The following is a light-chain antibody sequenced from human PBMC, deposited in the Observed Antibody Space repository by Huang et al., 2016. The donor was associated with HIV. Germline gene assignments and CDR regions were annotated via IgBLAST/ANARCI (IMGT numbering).Light chain of an antibody. J-gene: IGKJ2*01. CDR3: QQYNDWPRT. Sequence: EMVLTQSPDTLSVSPGERATLSCRASQGVSNNLAWYQQKPGQAPRLRIYSASSRVTGVPARFSGSGSETDFTLTIRSLQSEDVAVYFCQQYNDWPRTFGQGTNLEIK. V-gene: IGKV3-15*01. CDR2: SAS. CDR1: QGVSNN.